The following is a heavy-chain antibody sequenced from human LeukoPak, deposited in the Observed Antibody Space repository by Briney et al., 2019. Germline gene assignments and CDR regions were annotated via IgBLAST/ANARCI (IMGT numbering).Heavy chain of an antibody. Sequence: SETLSLTCTVSGGSISSSSYYWGWIRQPPGKGLEWIGSIYYSGSTYYNPSLKSRVTISVDTSKNQFSLKLSSVTAADTAVYYCASDYSNYFDYWGQGTLVTVSS. D-gene: IGHD4-11*01. CDR2: IYYSGST. CDR3: ASDYSNYFDY. J-gene: IGHJ4*02. V-gene: IGHV4-39*01. CDR1: GGSISSSSYY.